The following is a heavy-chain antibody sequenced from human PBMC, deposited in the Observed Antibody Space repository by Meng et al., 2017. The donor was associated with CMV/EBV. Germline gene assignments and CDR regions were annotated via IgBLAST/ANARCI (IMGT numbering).Heavy chain of an antibody. D-gene: IGHD2-2*01. V-gene: IGHV3-30-3*01. CDR1: GFTFSSYA. CDR3: ARGAIVVVPAPPQYYYYGMDV. J-gene: IGHJ6*02. Sequence: GGSLRLSCAASGFTFSSYAMHWVRQAPGKGLEWVAVISYDGSNKYYADSVKGRFTISRDNAKNSLYLQMNSLRAEDTAVYYCARGAIVVVPAPPQYYYYGMDVWGQGTTVTVSS. CDR2: ISYDGSNK.